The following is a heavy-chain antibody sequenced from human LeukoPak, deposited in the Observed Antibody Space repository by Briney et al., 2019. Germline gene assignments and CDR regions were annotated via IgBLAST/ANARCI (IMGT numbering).Heavy chain of an antibody. V-gene: IGHV4-59*11. CDR3: ARFQMGDVVVPVRQPRPPPPRFFDS. J-gene: IGHJ4*02. CDR2: IHYNGDT. D-gene: IGHD2-2*01. Sequence: PTETLSLTCTVSGGFLYNHYWSWFRQTPGKGLEWIGNIHYNGDTNYNPSLESRVTISKGTSQSQFSLELTSVTAADTAVYYCARFQMGDVVVPVRQPRPPPPRFFDSWGRGTLVTVSS. CDR1: GGFLYNHY.